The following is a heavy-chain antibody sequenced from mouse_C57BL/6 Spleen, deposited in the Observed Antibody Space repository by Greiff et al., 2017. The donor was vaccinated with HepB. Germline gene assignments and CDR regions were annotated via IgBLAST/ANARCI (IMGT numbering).Heavy chain of an antibody. CDR3: ARSGYDYDDY. V-gene: IGHV1-82*01. CDR2: IYPGDGDT. CDR1: GYAFSSSW. J-gene: IGHJ2*01. Sequence: QVQLQQSGPELVKPGASVKISCKASGYAFSSSWMIWVKQRPGKGLEWIGRIYPGDGDTNYNGKFKGKATLTADKSSSTAYMQLSSLTSEDSAVYFCARSGYDYDDYWGQGTTLTVSS. D-gene: IGHD2-4*01.